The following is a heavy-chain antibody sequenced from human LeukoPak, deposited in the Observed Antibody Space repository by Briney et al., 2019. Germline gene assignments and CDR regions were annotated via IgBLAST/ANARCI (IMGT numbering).Heavy chain of an antibody. CDR3: ARDRIYHYFDY. J-gene: IGHJ4*02. D-gene: IGHD5/OR15-5a*01. CDR2: IWYDGSNK. V-gene: IGHV3-33*01. CDR1: GFTFSSYG. Sequence: SGGSLRLSCAASGFTFSSYGMHWVRQAPGKGLEWVAVIWYDGSNKYYADSVKGRFTISRDNSKNTLYLQMSSLRAEDTAVYYCARDRIYHYFDYWGQGTLVTVSS.